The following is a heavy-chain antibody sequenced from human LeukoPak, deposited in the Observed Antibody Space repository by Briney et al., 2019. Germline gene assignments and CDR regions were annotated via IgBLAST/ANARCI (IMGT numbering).Heavy chain of an antibody. CDR1: GFTVSSDY. J-gene: IGHJ4*02. Sequence: GGSLRLSCSASGFTVSSDYMSWVRQAPGKGLAWLSVIYSGGTTYYADSVKGRFTTSRDNSKNTVYLQMNSLRVEDTAVYYCTRGGSVPATRSFDYWGQGTLVTLSS. V-gene: IGHV3-66*01. D-gene: IGHD6-19*01. CDR3: TRGGSVPATRSFDY. CDR2: IYSGGTT.